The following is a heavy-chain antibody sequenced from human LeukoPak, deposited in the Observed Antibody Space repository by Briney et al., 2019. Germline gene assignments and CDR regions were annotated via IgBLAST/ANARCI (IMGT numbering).Heavy chain of an antibody. CDR2: IYSREST. CDR3: ARDTAMVAIDY. J-gene: IGHJ4*02. V-gene: IGHV4-4*07. Sequence: SETLSLTCTVSGGSISSYYWSWIRQPAGKGLEWIGRIYSRESTNYNPSLKSRVTMSVDTSKNQFSLKLSSVTAADTAVYYCARDTAMVAIDYWGQGALVTVSS. CDR1: GGSISSYY. D-gene: IGHD5-18*01.